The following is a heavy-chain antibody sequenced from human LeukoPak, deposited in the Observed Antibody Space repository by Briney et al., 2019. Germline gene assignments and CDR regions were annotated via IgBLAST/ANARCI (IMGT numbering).Heavy chain of an antibody. CDR3: AKSGGYGLIDY. CDR1: GASISGSNYY. V-gene: IGHV4-39*01. D-gene: IGHD1-26*01. Sequence: SETLSLTCAVSGASISGSNYYWGWIRQPPGKGLEWIGNIYSSGSTYYNASLQSRVTISIDTSKNQFSLRLNSVTAADTAMYYCAKSGGYGLIDYWGQGTLVTVSS. CDR2: IYSSGST. J-gene: IGHJ4*02.